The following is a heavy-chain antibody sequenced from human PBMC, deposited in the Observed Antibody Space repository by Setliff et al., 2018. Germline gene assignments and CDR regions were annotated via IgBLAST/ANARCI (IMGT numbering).Heavy chain of an antibody. D-gene: IGHD1-26*01. CDR1: GASINTGTYY. Sequence: SETLSLTCNVSGASINTGTYYWAWIRQPPGKGLEWIGRIHYGGTTYYNASLKSRVTISVDTSKNQFSLGLNSVTAADTAVYYCARTGTYRYFDYWSQGTLVTVSS. CDR2: IHYGGTT. J-gene: IGHJ4*02. V-gene: IGHV4-39*01. CDR3: ARTGTYRYFDY.